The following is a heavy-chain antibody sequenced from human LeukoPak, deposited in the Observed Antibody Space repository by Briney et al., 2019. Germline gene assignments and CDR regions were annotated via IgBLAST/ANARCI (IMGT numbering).Heavy chain of an antibody. CDR3: ARSYCSSSSCDWFDY. V-gene: IGHV1-18*01. CDR1: GYTFTSYG. D-gene: IGHD2-15*01. CDR2: TSAYNGNT. J-gene: IGHJ4*02. Sequence: ASVKVSCKASGYTFTSYGISWVRQAPGQGLEWMGWTSAYNGNTNYAQKLQGRVTMTTDTSTSTAYMELRSLRSDDTAVYYCARSYCSSSSCDWFDYWGQGTLVTVSS.